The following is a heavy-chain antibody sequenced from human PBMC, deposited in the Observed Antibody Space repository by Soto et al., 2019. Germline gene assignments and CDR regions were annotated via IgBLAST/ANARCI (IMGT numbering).Heavy chain of an antibody. CDR2: VSAYNGER. CDR1: GYTFTNYG. J-gene: IGHJ4*01. Sequence: ASVKVSCKGSGYTFTNYGINWVRQAPGQGLEWLGWVSAYNGERRYAQRVQARVIMTTDTSTTTAYMELRSLRSDDTAVYYCSRATSIPASGHYWGQGTLVTVSS. D-gene: IGHD6-6*01. CDR3: SRATSIPASGHY. V-gene: IGHV1-18*01.